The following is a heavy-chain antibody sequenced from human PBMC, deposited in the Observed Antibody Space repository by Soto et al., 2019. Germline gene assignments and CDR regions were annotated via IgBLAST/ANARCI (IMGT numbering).Heavy chain of an antibody. J-gene: IGHJ5*01. CDR3: AKFGQKDRSYWSRNYDGSGGDYYLDS. CDR1: GFTFSSYG. V-gene: IGHV3-30*18. D-gene: IGHD2-21*02. CDR2: VSGDGTNK. Sequence: QVQLVESGGGVVQPGRSLRLSCVGSGFTFSSYGMNWVRQAPGKGLEWVAIVSGDGTNKNLADSVKGRFTISRDNSRDTLYLQMSGLRPEDTAVYYCAKFGQKDRSYWSRNYDGSGGDYYLDSWGQGTLVTVSS.